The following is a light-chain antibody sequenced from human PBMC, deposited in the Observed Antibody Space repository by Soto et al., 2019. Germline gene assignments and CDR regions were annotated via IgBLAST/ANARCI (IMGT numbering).Light chain of an antibody. J-gene: IGKJ5*01. CDR1: QSVTNN. V-gene: IGKV3-15*01. Sequence: EIVMTQSPATLSVSPGERATLSCRASQSVTNNLGWYQQKPGQAPRLLIYAASTRATDIPARFSGSGSGTEFTLTISSLQSEDFAIYYCQQYNDWPRTFGQGTRLEIK. CDR2: AAS. CDR3: QQYNDWPRT.